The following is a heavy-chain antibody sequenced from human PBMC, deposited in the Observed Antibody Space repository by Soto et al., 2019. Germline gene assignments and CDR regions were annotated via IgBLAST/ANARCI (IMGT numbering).Heavy chain of an antibody. CDR1: GFTFSSYA. CDR3: ARAEDTAMATIRKTYYYGMDV. V-gene: IGHV3-30-3*01. CDR2: ISYDGSNK. J-gene: IGHJ6*02. Sequence: PGGSLRLSCAASGFTFSSYAMHWVRQAPGKGLEWVAVISYDGSNKYYADSVKGRFTISRDNSKNTLYLQMNSLRAEDTAVYYCARAEDTAMATIRKTYYYGMDVWGQGTTVTV. D-gene: IGHD5-18*01.